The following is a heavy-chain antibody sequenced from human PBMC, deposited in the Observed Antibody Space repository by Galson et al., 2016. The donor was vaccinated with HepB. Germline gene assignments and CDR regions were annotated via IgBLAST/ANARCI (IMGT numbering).Heavy chain of an antibody. J-gene: IGHJ5*02. V-gene: IGHV1-3*01. CDR3: ARDTFRGMFDP. D-gene: IGHD2/OR15-2a*01. Sequence: AGNGNTKYSQNLQGRVTITRDTAARTGYMELSSLRSEDTAVYYCARDTFRGMFDPWGQGTLVTVSS. CDR2: AGNGNT.